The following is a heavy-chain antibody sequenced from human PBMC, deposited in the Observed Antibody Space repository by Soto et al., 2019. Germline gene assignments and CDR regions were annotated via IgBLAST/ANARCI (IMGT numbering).Heavy chain of an antibody. CDR2: IRGKPDNYAT. Sequence: GGSRRLSCAASGVTFSGVAMHWVRQASGKGLEWVGRIRGKPDNYATAFAASVKGRFTISRDDSKNTAYLQMSSLKTVDTAVYYCTSLKSWGLGTLVTVSS. J-gene: IGHJ5*02. V-gene: IGHV3-73*01. CDR3: TSLKS. CDR1: GVTFSGVA.